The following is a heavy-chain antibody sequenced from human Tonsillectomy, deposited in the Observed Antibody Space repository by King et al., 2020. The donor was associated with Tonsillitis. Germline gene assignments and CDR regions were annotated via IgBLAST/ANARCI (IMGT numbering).Heavy chain of an antibody. CDR1: GDSIGTYY. Sequence: VQLQESGPGLVKPSETLSLTCTVSGDSIGTYYWSWIRQPPGKGLEWIGYVYYTGANMYNPSLKTRVTISDDTSKNQFSLRLTSVTAADTAVYYCARHSGYASGWFSYWGPGILVTVAA. D-gene: IGHD6-19*01. V-gene: IGHV4-59*08. CDR3: ARHSGYASGWFSY. CDR2: VYYTGAN. J-gene: IGHJ4*02.